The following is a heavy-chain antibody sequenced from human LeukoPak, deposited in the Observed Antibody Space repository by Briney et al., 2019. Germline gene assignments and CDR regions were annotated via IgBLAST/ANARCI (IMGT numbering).Heavy chain of an antibody. CDR1: GFTLTSYA. D-gene: IGHD3-22*01. J-gene: IGHJ4*02. CDR3: AKDRAYYSDSSGYYLVRAYDY. CDR2: ISGSGGST. Sequence: GRTLSLSCAPSGFTLTSYAMSWVPQAPSKALEGVTGISGSGGSTLHADSVKPRFTIPRDNSQNTHYLQMNSLRAEDTAVYYCAKDRAYYSDSSGYYLVRAYDYWGQGTLVTVSS. V-gene: IGHV3-23*01.